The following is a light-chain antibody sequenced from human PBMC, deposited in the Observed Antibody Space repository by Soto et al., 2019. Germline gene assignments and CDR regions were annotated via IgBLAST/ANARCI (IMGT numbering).Light chain of an antibody. CDR3: QYYDSSLTGKV. V-gene: IGLV1-40*01. J-gene: IGLJ1*01. CDR1: SSNIGAGYD. CDR2: GNS. Sequence: QSALTQPPSVSGAPGQRVTISCTGSSSNIGAGYDVHWYQQLPGTAPKLLIYGNSNRPSGVPDRFSGSKSGTSASLAITGLQAEDEADYYCQYYDSSLTGKVFGTGTKVTVL.